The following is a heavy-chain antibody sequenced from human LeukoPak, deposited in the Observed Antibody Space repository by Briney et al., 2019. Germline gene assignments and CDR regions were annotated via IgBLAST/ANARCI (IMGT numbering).Heavy chain of an antibody. CDR3: ARVSGYHWESFYDY. CDR2: INPNSGGT. J-gene: IGHJ4*02. V-gene: IGHV1-2*02. CDR1: GYTFTGYY. D-gene: IGHD5-12*01. Sequence: ASVKVSCKASGYTFTGYYMHWVRQAPGQGLEWMGWINPNSGGTNYAQKFQGRVTMTRDTSISTAYMELSRLRSDDTAVYYCARVSGYHWESFYDYWGQGTLVTISS.